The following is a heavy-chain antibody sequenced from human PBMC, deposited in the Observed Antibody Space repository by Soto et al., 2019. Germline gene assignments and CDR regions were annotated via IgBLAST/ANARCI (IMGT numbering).Heavy chain of an antibody. CDR1: GFTFSDYA. Sequence: PGGSLRLSCAASGFTFSDYAMHWVRQAPGKGLEWVAVISYDGSNKYHADSVKGRFTISRDNSKNTLFLQMNSLRAEDTAVYYCARDWDGMIVVVMTWNHGMDVWGQGTTVTVSS. D-gene: IGHD3-22*01. V-gene: IGHV3-30-3*01. CDR3: ARDWDGMIVVVMTWNHGMDV. CDR2: ISYDGSNK. J-gene: IGHJ6*02.